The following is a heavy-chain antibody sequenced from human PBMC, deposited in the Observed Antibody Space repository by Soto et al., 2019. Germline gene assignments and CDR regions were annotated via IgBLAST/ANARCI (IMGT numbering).Heavy chain of an antibody. CDR2: INPSGGCT. CDR3: AAQSPHYDFWSGYPGEDYMDV. V-gene: IGHV1-46*03. CDR1: GYTFTSYY. J-gene: IGHJ6*03. Sequence: ASVKVSFKASGYTFTSYYMHWVRQAPGQGLEWMGIINPSGGCTSYAQKFQGRVTMTRDTSTSTVYMELSSLRSEDTAVYYCAAQSPHYDFWSGYPGEDYMDVWGKGTTVTVSS. D-gene: IGHD3-3*01.